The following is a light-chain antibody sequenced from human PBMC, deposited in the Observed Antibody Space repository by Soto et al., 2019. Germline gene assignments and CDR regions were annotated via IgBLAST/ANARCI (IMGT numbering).Light chain of an antibody. V-gene: IGKV1-9*01. J-gene: IGKJ5*01. CDR2: AAS. CDR1: QGISTY. CDR3: QKYNSAPRT. Sequence: DIQLTQSPSFLSASVGDRVTITCRASQGISTYLAWYQQKPGKAPKLLIYAASTLQSGVPSRFSGSASGTEFTLTISSLQPEDVATYYCQKYNSAPRTFGQGTRLEIK.